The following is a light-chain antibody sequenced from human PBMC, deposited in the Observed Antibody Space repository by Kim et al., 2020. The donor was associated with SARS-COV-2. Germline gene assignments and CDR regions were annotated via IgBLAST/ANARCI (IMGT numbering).Light chain of an antibody. Sequence: DIQMTQSPSSLSASVGDRVTITCRASQGISSWLAWYQQKPEKAPKSLNYAASSLQRGVPSRFSGSGSGTDFTLTISSLQPEDFATYYCQQYDSYPRTFGQGTKVDIK. V-gene: IGKV1D-16*01. CDR2: AAS. J-gene: IGKJ1*01. CDR1: QGISSW. CDR3: QQYDSYPRT.